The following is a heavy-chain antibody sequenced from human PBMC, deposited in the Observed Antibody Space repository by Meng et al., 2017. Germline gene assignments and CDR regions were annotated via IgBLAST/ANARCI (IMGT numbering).Heavy chain of an antibody. CDR1: GFTFSSYW. D-gene: IGHD6-6*01. CDR3: ARGGQLGYYFDY. J-gene: IGHJ4*02. V-gene: IGHV3-74*01. CDR2: INSDGSST. Sequence: GGSLRLSCAASGFTFSSYWMHWVRQAPGKGLVWVSRINSDGSSTSYADSVKGRFTISRDNAKNTLYLQMNSLRSEDTAVYYCARGGQLGYYFDYWGQGTLVTVSS.